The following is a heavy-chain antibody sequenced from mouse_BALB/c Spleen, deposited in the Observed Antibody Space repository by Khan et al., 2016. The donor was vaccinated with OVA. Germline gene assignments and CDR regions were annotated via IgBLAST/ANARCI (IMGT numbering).Heavy chain of an antibody. J-gene: IGHJ2*01. CDR2: TNPTNGRT. CDR1: GYTFTSYW. Sequence: QVQLKQSGAELVKAGASVKMSCKASGYTFTSYWMHWVKQRLGQGLEWFAETNPTNGRTYYNEKFKSKATLTVDKSSSTAYMLLSGPTFEDSAVYYGARIKKIVATYFDYGGQGTTLTVSS. CDR3: ARIKKIVATYFDY. D-gene: IGHD1-1*01. V-gene: IGHV1S81*02.